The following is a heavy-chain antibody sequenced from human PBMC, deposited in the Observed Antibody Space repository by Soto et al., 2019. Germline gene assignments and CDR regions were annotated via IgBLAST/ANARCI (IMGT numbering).Heavy chain of an antibody. J-gene: IGHJ4*02. CDR3: ARVGAAAGIGGGHYFDY. V-gene: IGHV1-69*13. CDR1: GGTFSSYA. D-gene: IGHD6-13*01. Sequence: ASVKVSCKASGGTFSSYAISWVRQAPGQGLEWMGGIIPIFGTANYAQKFQGRVTITADESTSTAYMELSSLRSEDTAVYYCARVGAAAGIGGGHYFDYWGQGTRVTVS. CDR2: IIPIFGTA.